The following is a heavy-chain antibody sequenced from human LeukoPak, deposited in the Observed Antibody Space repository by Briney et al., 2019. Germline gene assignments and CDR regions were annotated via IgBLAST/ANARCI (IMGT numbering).Heavy chain of an antibody. CDR1: GGSFSGYY. V-gene: IGHV4-4*07. J-gene: IGHJ6*03. CDR3: ARDRRLISDILTGYYRTEYYYYMDV. Sequence: SETLSLTCAVYGGSFSGYYWTWIRQPAGKGLEWIGRIYSSGSTNYNPSLKSRVTISVDTSKNQFSLKLSSVTAADTAVYYCARDRRLISDILTGYYRTEYYYYMDVWGKGTTVTISS. D-gene: IGHD3-9*01. CDR2: IYSSGST.